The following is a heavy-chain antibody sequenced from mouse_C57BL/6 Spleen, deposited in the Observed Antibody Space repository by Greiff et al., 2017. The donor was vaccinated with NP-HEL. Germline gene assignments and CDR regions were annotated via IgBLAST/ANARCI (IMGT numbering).Heavy chain of an antibody. Sequence: QVQLQQSGPELVKPGASVKISCKASGYAFSSSWMNWVKQRPGKGLEWIGRIYPGDGDTNYNGKFKGKATLTADKSSSTAYMQLSSLTSEDSAVYFCARNYYGRGPFAYWGQGTLVTVSA. CDR1: GYAFSSSW. V-gene: IGHV1-82*01. D-gene: IGHD1-1*01. J-gene: IGHJ3*01. CDR3: ARNYYGRGPFAY. CDR2: IYPGDGDT.